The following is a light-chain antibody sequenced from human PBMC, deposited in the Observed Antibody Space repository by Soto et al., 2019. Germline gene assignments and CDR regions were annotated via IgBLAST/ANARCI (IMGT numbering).Light chain of an antibody. CDR1: QSVTSS. J-gene: IGKJ1*01. CDR2: GAS. V-gene: IGKV3-15*01. CDR3: QQYISWPRT. Sequence: EVVMAQSPATLSMCSGERVTLTCRTSQSVTSSLAWYQQKPGQAPRLLISGASARATDIPARFSGSGSGTEFTLTINSLQSEHFAVYFCQQYISWPRTFGQGTKVDIK.